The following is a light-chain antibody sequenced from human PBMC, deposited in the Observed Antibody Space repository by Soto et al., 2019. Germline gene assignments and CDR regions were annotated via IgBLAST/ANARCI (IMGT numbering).Light chain of an antibody. CDR3: QTWSTDIRV. CDR2: LNSDGSH. CDR1: SGHNSYA. V-gene: IGLV4-69*01. J-gene: IGLJ3*02. Sequence: QSVLTQPPSASASLGASVKLTCTLSSGHNSYAIAWHQQQPEKGPRYLMKLNSDGSHSKGDGIPDRFSGSSSGAERYLPISSLQSEDEADCYCQTWSTDIRVFGGGTKLTVL.